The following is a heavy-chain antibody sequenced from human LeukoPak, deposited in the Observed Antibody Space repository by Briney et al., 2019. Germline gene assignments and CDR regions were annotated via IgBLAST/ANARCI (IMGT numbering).Heavy chain of an antibody. CDR2: IGSSGSPT. CDR1: GFAFSSYN. J-gene: IGHJ6*02. D-gene: IGHD3-22*01. Sequence: GGSLRLSCTASGFAFSSYNMNWVRQAPGKGLEWISYIGSSGSPTHYADSVRGRFTISRDNAKNSLYLQMNSLRDDDTALYYCARRPYSDTSGRLSDVWGQGTTVTVSS. CDR3: ARRPYSDTSGRLSDV. V-gene: IGHV3-48*02.